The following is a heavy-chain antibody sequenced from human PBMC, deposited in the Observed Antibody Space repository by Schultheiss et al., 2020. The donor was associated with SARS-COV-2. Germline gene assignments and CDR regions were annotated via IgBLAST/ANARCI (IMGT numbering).Heavy chain of an antibody. V-gene: IGHV3-52*01. D-gene: IGHD1-26*01. CDR2: IKCDGSEK. CDR1: GFTFSSSW. Sequence: GGSLRLSCAASGFTFSSSWMHWVCQAPEKGLEWVADIKCDGSEKYYVDSVKGRLTISRDNAKNSLYLQMNSLRAEDTAVYYCAKDSNSGSYYEGGFDYWGQGTLVTVSS. J-gene: IGHJ4*02. CDR3: AKDSNSGSYYEGGFDY.